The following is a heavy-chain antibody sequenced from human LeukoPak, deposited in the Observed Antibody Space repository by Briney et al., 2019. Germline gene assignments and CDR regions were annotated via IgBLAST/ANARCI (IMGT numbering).Heavy chain of an antibody. Sequence: GGSLRLSCAASGFTFSSYAMHWVRQAPGKGLEWVAVISYDGSNKYYADSVKGRFTISRDNSKNTLYLQMNSLRAEDTAVYYCAKDTMVRGVLDYWGQGTLVTVSS. J-gene: IGHJ4*02. CDR2: ISYDGSNK. V-gene: IGHV3-30-3*01. D-gene: IGHD3-10*01. CDR3: AKDTMVRGVLDY. CDR1: GFTFSSYA.